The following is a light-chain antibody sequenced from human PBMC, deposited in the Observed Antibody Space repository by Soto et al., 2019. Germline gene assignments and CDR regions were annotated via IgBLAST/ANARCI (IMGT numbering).Light chain of an antibody. CDR3: QQYGSSPRT. CDR2: GAS. V-gene: IGKV3-20*01. Sequence: EIVLTQSPGILSLSPGERATLSCRASQTITGSYLAWYQQKPGQAPSLLIYGASIMATGIPDRFSGSGSGTDFTLTISRLEPEVFGVYYCQQYGSSPRTFGQGTQVEIK. J-gene: IGKJ1*01. CDR1: QTITGSY.